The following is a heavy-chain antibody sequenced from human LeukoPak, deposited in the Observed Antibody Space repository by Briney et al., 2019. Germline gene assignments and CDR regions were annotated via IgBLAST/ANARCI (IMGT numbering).Heavy chain of an antibody. CDR2: VYHSGGGNK. V-gene: IGHV4-4*02. J-gene: IGHJ4*02. D-gene: IGHD3-22*01. CDR3: ARSFDSSGSIFDY. CDR1: GGSLSTTSW. Sequence: SETLSLTCAVSGGSLSTTSWWVWLRQPPGKGLEWIGEVYHSGGGNKNYNPSLKSRVTISVDMSKNQFSLKLTSVTAADTAVYYCARSFDSSGSIFDYWGQGTLVTVSS.